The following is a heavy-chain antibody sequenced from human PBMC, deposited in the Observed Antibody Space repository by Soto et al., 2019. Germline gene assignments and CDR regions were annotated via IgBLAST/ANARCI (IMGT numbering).Heavy chain of an antibody. Sequence: QVQLVQSGAEVKKPGASVRVSCKASGYTFSRYGISWVRQAPGQGLEWMGWISGFNGNTKESEKLQGRVTLTTDTAANTAHMELRGLRSDDMAVYYCARASAYSTPWSFDNWGQGTLVTVSS. CDR2: ISGFNGNT. D-gene: IGHD6-13*01. CDR1: GYTFSRYG. CDR3: ARASAYSTPWSFDN. V-gene: IGHV1-18*03. J-gene: IGHJ4*02.